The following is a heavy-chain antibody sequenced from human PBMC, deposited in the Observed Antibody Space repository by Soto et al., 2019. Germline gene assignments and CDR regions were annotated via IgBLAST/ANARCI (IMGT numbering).Heavy chain of an antibody. D-gene: IGHD5-18*01. CDR3: AIPSGYTYDPYGMDV. V-gene: IGHV1-24*01. CDR1: GYTLTELP. Sequence: QVQVVQSGAEVKKPGASVKVSCKVSGYTLTELPMHWVRQAPGKGLEWMGRFDPEDGETIYAQKFQGRVTMTEDTFTDTAYMELSSLRSEDTAVYYCAIPSGYTYDPYGMDVWGQGTTVTVSS. CDR2: FDPEDGET. J-gene: IGHJ6*02.